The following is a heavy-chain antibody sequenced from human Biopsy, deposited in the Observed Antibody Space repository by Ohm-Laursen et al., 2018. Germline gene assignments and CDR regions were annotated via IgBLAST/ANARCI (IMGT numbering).Heavy chain of an antibody. CDR2: IYYTGST. CDR1: GGSVSSNVAY. D-gene: IGHD1-26*01. J-gene: IGHJ2*01. CDR3: ARHAPSYSGSYWRYFDL. V-gene: IGHV4-61*05. Sequence: SETLSLTWTVSGGSVSSNVAYWAWIRRSPGKGLEWIGYIYYTGSTNYNPSLKSRVTISVDMSMNHLSLRLTSVTAADTAVYYCARHAPSYSGSYWRYFDLWGRGTLVTVSS.